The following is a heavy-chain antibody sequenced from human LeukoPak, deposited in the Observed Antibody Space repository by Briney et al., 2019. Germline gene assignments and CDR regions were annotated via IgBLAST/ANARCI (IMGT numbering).Heavy chain of an antibody. J-gene: IGHJ3*02. Sequence: GGSLRLSCAASGFTFSSYTMNWVRQAPGKGLEWVSSISSSSSYIYYADSVKGRFTISRDNAKNSLYLQMNSLRAEDTAVYYCAREADITADAFDIWGQGTMVTVSS. CDR1: GFTFSSYT. CDR2: ISSSSSYI. D-gene: IGHD1-14*01. V-gene: IGHV3-21*01. CDR3: AREADITADAFDI.